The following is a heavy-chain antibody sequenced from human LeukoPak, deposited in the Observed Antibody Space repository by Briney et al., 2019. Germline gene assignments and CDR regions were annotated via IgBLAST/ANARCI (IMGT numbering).Heavy chain of an antibody. CDR3: AKDEKGYYHDTSGYPDAFNV. J-gene: IGHJ3*01. CDR1: GYTFTSYY. D-gene: IGHD3-22*01. V-gene: IGHV1-18*04. Sequence: ASVKVSCKASGYTFTSYYMHWVRLAPGQGLEWMGWISAYNGDTNYAQKLQGRVTMTTYTSTSTAYMEVRSLRSDDTAIYYCAKDEKGYYHDTSGYPDAFNVWGQGTMVTVSS. CDR2: ISAYNGDT.